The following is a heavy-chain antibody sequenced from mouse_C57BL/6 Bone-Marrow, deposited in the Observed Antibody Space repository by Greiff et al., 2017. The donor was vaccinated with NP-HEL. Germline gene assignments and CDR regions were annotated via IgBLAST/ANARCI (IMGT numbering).Heavy chain of an antibody. CDR3: ARNSVWFAY. CDR1: GFSFTSYA. V-gene: IGHV2-9-1*01. Sequence: VQLVESGPGLVAPSQSLSITCTVSGFSFTSYAISWVRQPPGKGLEWLGVIWTGGGTTYNSALKTRLSISKDNSTSQVFLKMNSLQTDDTARYSCARNSVWFAYWGQGTLVTVSA. CDR2: IWTGGGT. J-gene: IGHJ3*01.